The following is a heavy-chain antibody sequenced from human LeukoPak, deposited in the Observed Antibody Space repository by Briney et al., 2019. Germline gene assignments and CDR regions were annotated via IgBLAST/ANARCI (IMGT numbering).Heavy chain of an antibody. CDR2: IYSSGST. CDR1: GGSISSYY. V-gene: IGHV4-59*01. J-gene: IGHJ1*01. CDR3: ARSSDPEYFQH. Sequence: PSETLSLTCTVSGGSISSYYWSWIRQPPGKGLEWIGYIYSSGSTNYNPSLKSRVTISVDTSKNQFSLKLTSVTAADTAVYYCARSSDPEYFQHWGQGTLVIVSS.